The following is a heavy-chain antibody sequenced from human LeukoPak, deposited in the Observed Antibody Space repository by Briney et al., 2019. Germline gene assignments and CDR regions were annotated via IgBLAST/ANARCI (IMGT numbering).Heavy chain of an antibody. CDR3: AAYSGSYDGERGSYNWCDP. J-gene: IGHJ5*02. CDR1: GCTFISYA. D-gene: IGHD1-26*01. V-gene: IGHV1-69*13. CDR2: IIPIFGTA. Sequence: SVKVSCKASGCTFISYAISWVRQAPGQGLAWMGGIIPIFGTANYAQKFQGRVTITADESTSTAYMELSSLRSEDTAGYYCAAYSGSYDGERGSYNWCDPWGQGTLVTVSS.